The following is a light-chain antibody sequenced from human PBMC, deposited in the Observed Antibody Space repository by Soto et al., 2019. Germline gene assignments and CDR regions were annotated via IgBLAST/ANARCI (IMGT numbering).Light chain of an antibody. CDR1: QSVSIR. CDR2: RAS. V-gene: IGKV1-5*03. J-gene: IGKJ1*01. Sequence: DIQMTQSPSTLSASVGDRVTITCRASQSVSIRLAWYQHKAGKAPNLLIHRASSLEDGVSSRFSGSGSGTEFTLTISSLQPDDSANYYCQQYNSYRAFGQGTKVEIK. CDR3: QQYNSYRA.